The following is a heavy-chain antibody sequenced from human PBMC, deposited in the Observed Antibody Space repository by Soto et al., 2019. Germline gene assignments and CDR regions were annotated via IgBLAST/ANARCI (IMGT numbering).Heavy chain of an antibody. CDR1: GFTFTNYG. CDR2: IWYDGSNK. D-gene: IGHD3-10*01. V-gene: IGHV3-33*08. J-gene: IGHJ6*02. CDR3: ASGDYYGSGSYLHYGMDV. Sequence: GSLRLSCAASGFTFTNYGMHWVRQAPGKGLEWVAVIWYDGSNKYYADSVKGRFTISRDNSKNTLYLQMNSLRAEDTAVYYCASGDYYGSGSYLHYGMDVWGQGTTVTVSS.